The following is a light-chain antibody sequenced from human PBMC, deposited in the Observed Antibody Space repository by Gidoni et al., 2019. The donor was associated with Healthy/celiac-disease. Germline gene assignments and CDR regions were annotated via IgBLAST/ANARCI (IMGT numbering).Light chain of an antibody. Sequence: SYGLTQPPSVYVSPGQTASITCSGEKLGDKYACWYQQKPGQSPVLVVYQDTTPTSGIPERFSGSSSGNTATLTIRGTQAMDEADYYCQAWDNSMVVFGGGTKLTVL. CDR1: KLGDKY. J-gene: IGLJ2*01. CDR3: QAWDNSMVV. V-gene: IGLV3-1*01. CDR2: QDT.